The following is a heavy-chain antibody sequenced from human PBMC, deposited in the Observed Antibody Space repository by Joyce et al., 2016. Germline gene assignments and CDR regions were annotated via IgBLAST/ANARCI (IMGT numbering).Heavy chain of an antibody. D-gene: IGHD4-11*01. Sequence: EVQLVQSGAEVKKPGEALKISCKGSGYSFTSYWIGWVRQMPGKGLEWIGIIYPGDSDTRCSPSFQGQVTISADKSISTAYLQWSSLNASDTAMYYCARTSYSNYINWFDPWGQGTLVTVSS. V-gene: IGHV5-51*01. J-gene: IGHJ5*02. CDR1: GYSFTSYW. CDR3: ARTSYSNYINWFDP. CDR2: IYPGDSDT.